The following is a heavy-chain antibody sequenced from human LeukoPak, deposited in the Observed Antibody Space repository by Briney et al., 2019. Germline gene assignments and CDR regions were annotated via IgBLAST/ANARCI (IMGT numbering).Heavy chain of an antibody. D-gene: IGHD5-18*01. V-gene: IGHV3-21*01. CDR3: ARDLSGVTGYTYGRGIDY. CDR1: EFTFSVCE. CDR2: ISSSSSYI. J-gene: IGHJ4*02. Sequence: GGSLRLSCGASEFTFSVCEMNWVRQAPGKELEWVSSISSSSSYIYYADSVKGRFTISRDNAKTSLYLQMNSLRAEVTAVYYCARDLSGVTGYTYGRGIDYWGQGTLVTVSS.